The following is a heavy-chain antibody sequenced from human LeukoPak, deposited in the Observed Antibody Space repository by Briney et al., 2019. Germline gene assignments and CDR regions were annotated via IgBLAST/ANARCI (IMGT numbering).Heavy chain of an antibody. CDR3: ARGLGIAVAGTDYYFDY. CDR2: INSDGSST. CDR1: GFTFSSYA. J-gene: IGHJ4*02. Sequence: PGRSLRLSCAASGFTFSSYAMHWVRQAPGKGLVWVSRINSDGSSTSYADSVKGRFTISRDNAKNTLYLQMNSLRAEDTAVYYCARGLGIAVAGTDYYFDYWGQGTLVTVSS. V-gene: IGHV3-74*01. D-gene: IGHD6-19*01.